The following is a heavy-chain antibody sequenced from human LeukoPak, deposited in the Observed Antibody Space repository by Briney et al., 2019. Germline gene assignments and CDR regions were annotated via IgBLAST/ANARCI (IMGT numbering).Heavy chain of an antibody. CDR2: ISYDGSNK. CDR1: GFTFSSYA. D-gene: IGHD5-24*01. CDR3: ATLVEMATIVFDY. J-gene: IGHJ4*02. Sequence: PGRSLRLSCAASGFTFSSYAMHWVRQAPGKGLEWVAVISYDGSNKYYVDSVKGRFTISRDNSKNTLYLQMNSLRAEDTAVYYCATLVEMATIVFDYWGQGTLVTVSS. V-gene: IGHV3-30-3*01.